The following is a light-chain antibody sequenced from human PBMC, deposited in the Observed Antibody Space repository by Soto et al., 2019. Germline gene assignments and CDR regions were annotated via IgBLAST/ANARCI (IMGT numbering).Light chain of an antibody. V-gene: IGKV1-39*01. CDR3: QQSDSTPYP. CDR2: DAF. CDR1: QTISTY. Sequence: IRVTHSPSSLSASVLYRVTITFLASQTISTYLNWYQQKPGKAPRLLIYDAFSLLSGVPSRFSGSGSGTDFTLTIASLQPEDFSTYYCQQSDSTPYPFGQGTKVDI. J-gene: IGKJ2*01.